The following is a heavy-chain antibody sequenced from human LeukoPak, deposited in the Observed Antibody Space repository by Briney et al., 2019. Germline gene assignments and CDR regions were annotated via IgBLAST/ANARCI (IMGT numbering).Heavy chain of an antibody. CDR3: ASGSSYFDY. J-gene: IGHJ4*02. CDR1: GGSFSGYY. V-gene: IGHV4-34*01. CDR2: INHSGST. D-gene: IGHD1-26*01. Sequence: SETLSLTCAVYGGSFSGYYWSWIRQPPGKELEWIGEINHSGSTNYNPSLKSRVTISVDTSKNQFSLKLSSVTAADTAVYYCASGSSYFDYGGQETLVTVSS.